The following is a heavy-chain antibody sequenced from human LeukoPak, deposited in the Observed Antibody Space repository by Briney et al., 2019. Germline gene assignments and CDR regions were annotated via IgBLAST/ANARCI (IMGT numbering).Heavy chain of an antibody. CDR3: ARRRLVITSSYWYFDL. Sequence: SETLSLTCTVSGGSISSYYWSWIRQPAGKGLEWIGRIYTSGSTNYNPSLKSRVTISVDTSKNQFSLKLSSVTAADTAVYYCARRRLVITSSYWYFDLWGRGALVTVSS. CDR1: GGSISSYY. V-gene: IGHV4-4*07. J-gene: IGHJ2*01. CDR2: IYTSGST. D-gene: IGHD3-9*01.